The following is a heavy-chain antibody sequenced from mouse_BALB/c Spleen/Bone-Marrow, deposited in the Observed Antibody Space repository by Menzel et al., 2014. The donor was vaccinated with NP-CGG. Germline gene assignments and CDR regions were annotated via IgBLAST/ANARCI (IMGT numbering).Heavy chain of an antibody. CDR3: ARVNPWYFDV. J-gene: IGHJ1*01. CDR2: IDPASGDT. CDR1: GFNIKDTY. Sequence: EVQLVESGAELVRPGASVKLSCTASGFNIKDTYIHWVMQRPEHGLAWIGRIDPASGDTKFDPKFQGKATITADTSSNTAYLQVTSLTSEDTAVYYCARVNPWYFDVWGAGTTVTVSS. D-gene: IGHD2-2*01. V-gene: IGHV14-3*02.